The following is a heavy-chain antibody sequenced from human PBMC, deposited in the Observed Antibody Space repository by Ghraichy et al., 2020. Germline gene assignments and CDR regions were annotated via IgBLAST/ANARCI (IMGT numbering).Heavy chain of an antibody. D-gene: IGHD2-2*01. CDR1: GGSISSYY. J-gene: IGHJ3*01. CDR3: ARGRTLGYCSSTSCFSP. Sequence: SETLSLTCTVSGGSISSYYWSWIRQPPGKGLEWIGYIYYSGSTNYNPSLKSRVTISVDTSKNQFSLKLSSVTAADTAVYYCARGRTLGYCSSTSCFSPWGQGTMVTVSS. CDR2: IYYSGST. V-gene: IGHV4-59*01.